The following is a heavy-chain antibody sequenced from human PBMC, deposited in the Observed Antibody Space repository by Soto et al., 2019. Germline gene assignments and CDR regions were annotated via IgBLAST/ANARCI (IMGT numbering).Heavy chain of an antibody. D-gene: IGHD5-12*01. V-gene: IGHV3-23*01. Sequence: GGSLRLSCAASGFTFSSYAMSWVRQAPGKGLEWVSAISGSGGSTYYADSVKGRFTISRDNSENTLYLQMNSLRAEDTAVYYCAKGGVYDYGYYYYYYGMDVWGQGTTVTVSS. CDR1: GFTFSSYA. J-gene: IGHJ6*02. CDR2: ISGSGGST. CDR3: AKGGVYDYGYYYYYYGMDV.